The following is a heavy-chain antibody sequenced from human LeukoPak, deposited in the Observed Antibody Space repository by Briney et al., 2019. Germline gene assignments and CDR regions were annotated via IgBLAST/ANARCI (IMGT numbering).Heavy chain of an antibody. J-gene: IGHJ6*03. CDR3: ARAEYYYYYYYMDV. CDR2: MNPNSGNT. Sequence: GASVKVSCKASGYTFTSYDINWVRQATGQGLEWMGWMNPNSGNTGYAQKFQGRVTMTRNTSISTAYMELSSLRSEDTAVYYCARAEYYYYYYYMDVWGKGTTVTVSS. V-gene: IGHV1-8*01. CDR1: GYTFTSYD.